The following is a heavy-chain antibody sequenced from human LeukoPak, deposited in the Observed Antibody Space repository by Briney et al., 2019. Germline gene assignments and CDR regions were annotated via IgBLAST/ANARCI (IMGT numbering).Heavy chain of an antibody. V-gene: IGHV4-39*02. J-gene: IGHJ4*02. CDR3: ARSSGTGTFSY. CDR2: VYYGRSP. CDR1: GDSISRSTYY. D-gene: IGHD6-25*01. Sequence: PSETLSLTCTVSGDSISRSTYYWAWIRQPPGKGLEWIGSVYYGRSPYFNPSLESRATISVDTSKNHFSLKMSSVTAADTTVYYCARSSGTGTFSYWGQGTLVTVSS.